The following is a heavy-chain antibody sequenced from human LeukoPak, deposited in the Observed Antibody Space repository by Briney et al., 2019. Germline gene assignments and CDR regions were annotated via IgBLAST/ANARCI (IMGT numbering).Heavy chain of an antibody. V-gene: IGHV4-34*01. CDR1: GGSFSGYY. CDR2: INHSGST. CDR3: ARGEWPGNSYSSSQINWFDP. Sequence: SETLSLTCAVYGGSFSGYYWSWIRQPPGKGLEWIGEINHSGSTNYNPSLKSRVTISVDTSKNQFSLKLSSVTAADTAVYYRARGEWPGNSYSSSQINWFDPWGQGTLVTVSS. D-gene: IGHD6-13*01. J-gene: IGHJ5*02.